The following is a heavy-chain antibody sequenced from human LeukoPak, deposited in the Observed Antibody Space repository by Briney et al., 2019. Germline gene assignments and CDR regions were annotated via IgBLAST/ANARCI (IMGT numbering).Heavy chain of an antibody. Sequence: ASVKVSCKASGGTFSSYAISWVRQAPGQGLEWMGRIIPILGIANYAQKFQGRVTITADKSTSTAYMELSSLRSEDTAVYYCARDSDSSGWYSVGLAADYWGQGTLVTVSS. D-gene: IGHD6-19*01. CDR1: GGTFSSYA. J-gene: IGHJ4*02. V-gene: IGHV1-69*04. CDR3: ARDSDSSGWYSVGLAADY. CDR2: IIPILGIA.